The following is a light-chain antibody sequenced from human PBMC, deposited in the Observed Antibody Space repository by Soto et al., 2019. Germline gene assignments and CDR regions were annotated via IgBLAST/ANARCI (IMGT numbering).Light chain of an antibody. CDR3: ATWDSSLSAVV. CDR2: DND. J-gene: IGLJ2*01. CDR1: NSNIGGNY. Sequence: QSVLTQPPSVSAAPGQKVTISCSGSNSNIGGNYVSWYQHLPGAAPKLLIYDNDNRPSEIPDRFSGSKSGTSATLAVTGLQTGDEADYYCATWDSSLSAVVFGGGTQLTVL. V-gene: IGLV1-51*01.